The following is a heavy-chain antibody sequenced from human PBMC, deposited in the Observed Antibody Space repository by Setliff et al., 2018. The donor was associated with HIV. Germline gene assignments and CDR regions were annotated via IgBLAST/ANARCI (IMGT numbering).Heavy chain of an antibody. CDR2: IHYGGTT. J-gene: IGHJ6*03. CDR1: GGSAAISGNY. D-gene: IGHD3-16*01. V-gene: IGHV4-39*07. CDR3: ARVALSVTRSTRRAFDIWGQGTMVTVSSLYYYYMDV. Sequence: SETLSLTCTVSGGSAAISGNYWGWIRLSPGKGLEWIGNIHYGGTTYYNPSLKRRVTISVDTSKNQFSLNLRSMTAADTAVYFCARVALSVTRSTRRAFDIWGQGTMVTVSSLYYYYMDVWGKGTTGTVS.